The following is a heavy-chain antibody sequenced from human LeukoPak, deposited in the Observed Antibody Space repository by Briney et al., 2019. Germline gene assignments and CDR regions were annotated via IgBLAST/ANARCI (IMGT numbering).Heavy chain of an antibody. CDR1: GGTLSSYA. V-gene: IGHV1-69*01. J-gene: IGHJ6*02. CDR3: ALRVIVGATTDYYYYGMDV. CDR2: IIPIFGTA. D-gene: IGHD1-26*01. Sequence: SVKVSCKASGGTLSSYAISWVRQAPGQGLEWMGGIIPIFGTANYAQKFQGRVTITADESTSTAYMELSSLRSEDTAVYYCALRVIVGATTDYYYYGMDVWGQGTTVTVSS.